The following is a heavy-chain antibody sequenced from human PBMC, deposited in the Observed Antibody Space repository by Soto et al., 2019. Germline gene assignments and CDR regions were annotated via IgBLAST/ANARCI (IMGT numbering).Heavy chain of an antibody. J-gene: IGHJ4*02. CDR1: GFTFSAYW. CDR3: ARLGGDYFDN. V-gene: IGHV3-7*01. Sequence: EVQLVESGGGLVQPGGSLRLSCVASGFTFSAYWMTWVRQATGKGLEWLANIKQDGSETHDLDGRFAISRDNAKNSLYLQMSSLRGEGTAVYYCARLGGDYFDNWGQGTLVTVSS. CDR2: IKQDGSET. D-gene: IGHD1-26*01.